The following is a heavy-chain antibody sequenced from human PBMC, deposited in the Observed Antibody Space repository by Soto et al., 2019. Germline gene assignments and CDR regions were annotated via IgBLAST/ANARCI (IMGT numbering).Heavy chain of an antibody. V-gene: IGHV3-7*03. J-gene: IGHJ6*02. CDR2: IKQDGSEK. Sequence: PGGSLRLSCAASGFTFRGYWMTWVRQAPGKGLQWVANIKQDGSEKYYVDSVRGRFTISRDNAENSLYLQMNTLRAEDTAVHYCARVRENYAMPFRNGKWGLAVSGQRTTVPVSS. CDR3: ARVRENYAMPFRNGKWGLAV. D-gene: IGHD3-10*01. CDR1: GFTFRGYW.